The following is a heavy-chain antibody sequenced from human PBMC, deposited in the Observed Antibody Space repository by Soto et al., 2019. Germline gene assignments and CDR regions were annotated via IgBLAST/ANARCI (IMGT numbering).Heavy chain of an antibody. V-gene: IGHV3-23*01. CDR2: ISGNGVST. Sequence: GGSLRLSCAASGFIFSTSGSACSSYAMTWVRQTPGKVLEWVSSISGNGVSTYYSASVRGRITIYIHNSKDRLYLEMNSVRAEDTAVYYCATPAYDYWGQGTLVTVSS. CDR3: ATPAYDY. J-gene: IGHJ4*02. CDR1: GFIFSTSGSACSSYA. D-gene: IGHD3-16*01.